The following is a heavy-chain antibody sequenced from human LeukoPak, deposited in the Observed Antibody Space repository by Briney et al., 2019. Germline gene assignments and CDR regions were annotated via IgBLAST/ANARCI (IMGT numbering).Heavy chain of an antibody. V-gene: IGHV1-69*04. CDR3: ASGNGGSDSYNYYYGMDV. J-gene: IGHJ6*02. Sequence: EASVKVSCKASGGTFSSYAISWVRQAPGQGLEWMGRIIPILGIANYAQKFQGRVTITADKSTSTAYMELSSLRSEDTAVYYCASGNGGSDSYNYYYGMDVWGQGTTVTVSS. CDR2: IIPILGIA. D-gene: IGHD1-26*01. CDR1: GGTFSSYA.